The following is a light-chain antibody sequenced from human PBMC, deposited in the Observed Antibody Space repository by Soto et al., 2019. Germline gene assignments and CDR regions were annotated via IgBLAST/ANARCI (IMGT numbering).Light chain of an antibody. V-gene: IGKV3-11*01. CDR2: DAS. CDR1: QSVSSY. J-gene: IGKJ1*01. CDR3: QQRGNWPLP. Sequence: EIVLTQSPATLSLSPGERATLSCRASQSVSSYFAWYQQKPGQAPRLLIYDASNRATGIPARFSGSGSGTDCTLTISSLEPEDFAVYYCQQRGNWPLPFGQGTKVEIK.